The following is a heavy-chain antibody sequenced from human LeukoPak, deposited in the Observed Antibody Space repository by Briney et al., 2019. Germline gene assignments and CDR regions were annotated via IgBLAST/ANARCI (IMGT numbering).Heavy chain of an antibody. CDR3: ATGVGATNPYYFDY. V-gene: IGHV4-31*03. J-gene: IGHJ4*02. CDR2: IYYSGST. Sequence: SETLSLTCTVSGGSISSGGYYWSWIRQHPGKGLEWIGYIYYSGSTYYNPSLKSRVTISVDTSKNQFSLKLSSVTAADTAVYYCATGVGATNPYYFDYWGQGTLVTVSS. D-gene: IGHD1-26*01. CDR1: GGSISSGGYY.